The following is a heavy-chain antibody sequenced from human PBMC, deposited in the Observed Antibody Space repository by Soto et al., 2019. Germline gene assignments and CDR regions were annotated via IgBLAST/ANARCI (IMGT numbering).Heavy chain of an antibody. CDR3: AETTYYYDSSGYYLDY. J-gene: IGHJ4*02. V-gene: IGHV1-69*13. CDR1: SGTFSSYA. CDR2: IIPIFGTA. D-gene: IGHD3-22*01. Sequence: GXSAKVSFKASSGTFSSYAISWVRQAPGQGLEWMGGIIPIFGTANYAQKFQGRVAITADESTSTAYMELSSLRSEDTAVYYCAETTYYYDSSGYYLDYWGQGTLVTVYS.